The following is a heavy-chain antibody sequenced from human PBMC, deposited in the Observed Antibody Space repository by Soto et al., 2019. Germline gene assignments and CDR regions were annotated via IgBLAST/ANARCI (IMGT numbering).Heavy chain of an antibody. D-gene: IGHD3-9*01. CDR2: ISYDGSNK. CDR1: VFTFSSYC. CDR3: AKEEDILTGYPFDY. V-gene: IGHV3-30*18. Sequence: SLRLSCAASVFTFSSYCMHWGRQAPGKGLEWVAVISYDGSNKYYADSVKGRFTISRDNSKNTLYLQMNSLRAEDTAVYYCAKEEDILTGYPFDYWGQGTLVTVSS. J-gene: IGHJ4*02.